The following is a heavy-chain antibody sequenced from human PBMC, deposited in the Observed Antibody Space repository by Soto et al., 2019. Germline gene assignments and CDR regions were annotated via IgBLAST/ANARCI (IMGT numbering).Heavy chain of an antibody. J-gene: IGHJ4*02. D-gene: IGHD3-22*01. Sequence: GGSLRLSCAGSGFTFSSYVMNWVRQAPGEGLEWVSGISTSGGSTYYADSVKGRFTISRDNSENTLYLQMNSLRAEDTAVYYCATQDYYYDSSGYFNWGQGTLVTVSS. V-gene: IGHV3-23*01. CDR2: ISTSGGST. CDR1: GFTFSSYV. CDR3: ATQDYYYDSSGYFN.